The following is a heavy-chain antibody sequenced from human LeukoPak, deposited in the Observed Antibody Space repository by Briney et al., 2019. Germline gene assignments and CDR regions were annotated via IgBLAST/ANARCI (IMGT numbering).Heavy chain of an antibody. V-gene: IGHV1-69*05. CDR3: ARARSTSCSNCRSEYYYYYYMDV. J-gene: IGHJ6*03. Sequence: ASVKVSCKASGGTFSSYAISWVRQAPGQGLEWMGGIIPIFGTANYAQKFQGRVTITTDESTSTAYMELGSLRSEDTAVYYCARARSTSCSNCRSEYYYYYYMDVWGKGTTVPVSS. CDR2: IIPIFGTA. CDR1: GGTFSSYA. D-gene: IGHD2-2*01.